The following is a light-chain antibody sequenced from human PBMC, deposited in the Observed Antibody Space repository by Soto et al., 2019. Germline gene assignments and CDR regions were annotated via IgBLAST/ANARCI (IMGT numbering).Light chain of an antibody. Sequence: DVVLTQSPLSLPVTLGRPASISFRSSQRLVYSDGNTYLAWFQQRPGQSPRXLLFEVSKRHSGVPDRFSGSGSGTDCTLKISRVEAEDVGVYYCMQGSHWPLTFGGGTKVDI. CDR1: QRLVYSDGNTY. CDR3: MQGSHWPLT. CDR2: EVS. J-gene: IGKJ4*01. V-gene: IGKV2-30*01.